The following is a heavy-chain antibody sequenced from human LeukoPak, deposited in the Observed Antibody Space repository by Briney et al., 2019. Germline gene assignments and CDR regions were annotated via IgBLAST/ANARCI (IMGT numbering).Heavy chain of an antibody. Sequence: SETLSLTCTVSGGSISSSSYYWCWIRQPPGKGLEWIGSIYYSGSTYYNPSLKSRVTISVDTSKNQFSLKLSSVTAADTAVYYCARPDYGDYVYFDYWGQGTLVTVSS. J-gene: IGHJ4*02. CDR3: ARPDYGDYVYFDY. CDR2: IYYSGST. CDR1: GGSISSSSYY. D-gene: IGHD4-17*01. V-gene: IGHV4-39*01.